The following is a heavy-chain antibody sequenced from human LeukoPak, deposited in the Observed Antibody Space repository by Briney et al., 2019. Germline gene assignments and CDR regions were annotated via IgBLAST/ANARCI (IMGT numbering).Heavy chain of an antibody. CDR1: GFTFSNYA. CDR2: IKQDGNQR. D-gene: IGHD6-6*01. J-gene: IGHJ4*02. Sequence: GGSLRLSCAASGFTFSNYAMNWVRQAPGKGPEWVANIKQDGNQRYYVDSVRGRFTISRDNAKNSLFLQMNGLRAEDTAVYYCARRGGSSSRRSPIDYWGQGTLVTVSS. V-gene: IGHV3-7*01. CDR3: ARRGGSSSRRSPIDY.